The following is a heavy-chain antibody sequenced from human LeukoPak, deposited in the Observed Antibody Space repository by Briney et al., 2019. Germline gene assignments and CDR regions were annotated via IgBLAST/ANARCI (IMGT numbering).Heavy chain of an antibody. V-gene: IGHV3-21*01. CDR3: AREGSSWYSGGFDY. CDR2: IISISSYI. Sequence: GGSLRLSCAASGFTFSSYSMNWVRQAPGKGLEWVSSIISISSYIYYADSVKGRFTISRDNAKNSLNLQMNSLRAEDTAVYYCAREGSSWYSGGFDYWGQGTLVTVSS. J-gene: IGHJ4*02. CDR1: GFTFSSYS. D-gene: IGHD6-13*01.